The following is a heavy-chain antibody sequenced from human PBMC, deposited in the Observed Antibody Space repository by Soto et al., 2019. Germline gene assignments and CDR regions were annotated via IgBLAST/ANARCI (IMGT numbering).Heavy chain of an antibody. J-gene: IGHJ4*02. CDR2: INRCNGNT. Sequence: QVQLVQSGAEEKKPGASVKVSCKASGYTFSNFAMQWVRQAPGQRLEWMGWINRCNGNTEYSQKFQGRVTITRDTSASSVYMELSSLTSEDTAVYYCARSSTVDTTAGGTHFDYWGQGTLVTVSS. D-gene: IGHD1-1*01. CDR3: ARSSTVDTTAGGTHFDY. V-gene: IGHV1-3*05. CDR1: GYTFSNFA.